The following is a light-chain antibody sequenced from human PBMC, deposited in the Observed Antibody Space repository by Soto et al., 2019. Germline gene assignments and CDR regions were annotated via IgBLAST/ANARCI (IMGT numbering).Light chain of an antibody. CDR2: EVS. Sequence: QSALTQPASVTGTPGQSITISCTTSNXDVDAYKYISWYRQHPGEAPKIIIYEVSNRPSGISNRFSGSKSGNTASLTISGLQTEDEAEYFCSTYTDKTYIFGSGTKLTVL. J-gene: IGLJ1*01. V-gene: IGLV2-14*01. CDR1: NXDVDAYKY. CDR3: STYTDKTYI.